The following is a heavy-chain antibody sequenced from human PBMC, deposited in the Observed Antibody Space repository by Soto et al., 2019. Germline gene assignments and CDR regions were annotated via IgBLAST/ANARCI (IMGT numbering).Heavy chain of an antibody. CDR3: ARLSSGWTAFDY. V-gene: IGHV3-53*01. CDR1: GFTVSSNY. J-gene: IGHJ4*02. CDR2: IYSGGST. D-gene: IGHD6-19*01. Sequence: GGSLRLSCAASGFTVSSNYMSWVRQAPGKGLEWVSVIYSGGSTYYADSVKGRFTISRDNSKNTLYLQMNSLRAEDTAVYYCARLSSGWTAFDYWGQGTLVTVSS.